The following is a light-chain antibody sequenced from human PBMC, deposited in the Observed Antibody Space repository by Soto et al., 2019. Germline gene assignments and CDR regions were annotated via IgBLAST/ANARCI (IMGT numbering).Light chain of an antibody. V-gene: IGLV2-23*01. J-gene: IGLJ3*02. CDR1: SSDVGTYKF. Sequence: QSALTQHASVSGSPGQSITISCTGTSSDVGTYKFVSWYQQHPGKVPTLMIHEGTKRPSGVSNRFSGSKSGNTATLTISGLQPEDEANYYCCSYAGTSFWVFGGGTKLTVL. CDR3: CSYAGTSFWV. CDR2: EGT.